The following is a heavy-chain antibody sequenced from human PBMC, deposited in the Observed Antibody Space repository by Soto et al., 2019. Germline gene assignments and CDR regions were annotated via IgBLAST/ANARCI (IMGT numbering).Heavy chain of an antibody. Sequence: EVQLVETGGGLIQPGGSLRLSCAASGFTVSSNYMSWVRQAPGKGLEWVSVIYSGGSTYYADSVKGRFTISRDNSKNTLYLQMNSLRAEDTAVYYCARVNLSTVTFDYWGQGTLVTVSS. V-gene: IGHV3-53*02. CDR2: IYSGGST. J-gene: IGHJ4*02. CDR3: ARVNLSTVTFDY. CDR1: GFTVSSNY. D-gene: IGHD4-17*01.